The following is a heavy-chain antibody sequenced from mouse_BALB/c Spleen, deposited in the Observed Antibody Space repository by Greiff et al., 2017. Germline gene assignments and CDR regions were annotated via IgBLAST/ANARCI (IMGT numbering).Heavy chain of an antibody. Sequence: QVQLQQSGAELVKPGASVKLSCKASGYTFTSYYMYWVKQRPGQGLEWIGEINPSNGGTNFNEKFKSKATLTVDKSSSTAYMQLSSLTSEDSAVYYYTRWGDFYYFDYWGQGTTLTVSS. D-gene: IGHD3-3*01. V-gene: IGHV1S81*02. CDR1: GYTFTSYY. CDR2: INPSNGGT. CDR3: TRWGDFYYFDY. J-gene: IGHJ2*01.